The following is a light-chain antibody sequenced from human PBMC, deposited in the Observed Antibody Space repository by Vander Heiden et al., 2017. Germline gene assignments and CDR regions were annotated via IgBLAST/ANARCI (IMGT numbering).Light chain of an antibody. CDR3: SSYAGSNNHVV. CDR2: EVS. Sequence: QSALIQPPSASGSPGQSVTISCTGTSNDVGGSNYVSWYQQHPGKAPRLIIYEVSTRPSGVPARFSGSKSGYTASLTVSGLQTEDEADYYCSSYAGSNNHVVFGGGTKLAVL. CDR1: SNDVGGSNY. V-gene: IGLV2-8*01. J-gene: IGLJ2*01.